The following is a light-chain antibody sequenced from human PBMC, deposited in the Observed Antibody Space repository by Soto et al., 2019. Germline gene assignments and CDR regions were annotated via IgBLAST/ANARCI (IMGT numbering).Light chain of an antibody. CDR3: QQYYSPPPT. V-gene: IGKV4-1*01. CDR1: QSVFYSPNSKNY. J-gene: IGKJ4*01. Sequence: DIVMTQSPDSLAVSLGERATINCKSSQSVFYSPNSKNYLAWYQQKPGQPPKLLIYWASTRESGVPDRFSGSGSRTDFTLTISSLQAEDVAVYYCQQYYSPPPTFGGGTKVEIK. CDR2: WAS.